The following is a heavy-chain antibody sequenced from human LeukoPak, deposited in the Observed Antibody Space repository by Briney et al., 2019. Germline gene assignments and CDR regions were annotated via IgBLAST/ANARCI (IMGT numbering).Heavy chain of an antibody. J-gene: IGHJ4*02. Sequence: ASVKVSCKASGYTFTGYSMHWVRQAPGQGLEWMGWINPNSGNTGYAQTFHDRVTMTRDTSISTAYMELSRLRSDDTAVYFCARDPPPTGDGYFDYWGQGTLVTVSS. D-gene: IGHD7-27*01. CDR3: ARDPPPTGDGYFDY. CDR2: INPNSGNT. CDR1: GYTFTGYS. V-gene: IGHV1-2*02.